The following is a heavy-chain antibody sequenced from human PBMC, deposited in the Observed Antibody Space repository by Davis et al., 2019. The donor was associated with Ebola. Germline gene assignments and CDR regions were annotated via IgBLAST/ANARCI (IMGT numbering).Heavy chain of an antibody. Sequence: MPSETLSLTCTVSGGSISSSSYYWSWIRQPPGKGLEWIGYIYYSGSTNYNPSLKSRVTISVDTSKNQFSLKLSSVTAADTAVYYCASSFGEFLYHYGMDVWGQGTTVTVSS. CDR3: ASSFGEFLYHYGMDV. D-gene: IGHD3-10*01. V-gene: IGHV4-61*05. CDR2: IYYSGST. CDR1: GGSISSSSYY. J-gene: IGHJ6*02.